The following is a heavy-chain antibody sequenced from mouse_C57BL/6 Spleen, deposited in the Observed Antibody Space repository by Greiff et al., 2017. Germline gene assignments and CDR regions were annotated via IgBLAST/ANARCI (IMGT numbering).Heavy chain of an antibody. CDR3: TGDYYGSSTAWFAY. V-gene: IGHV6-6*01. Sequence: EVQLVESGGGLVQPGGSMKLSCAASGFTFSDAWMDWVRQSPETGLEWVAEIRNKANNHATYYAESVKGRFTISRDDSKSSVYLQMNSLRAEDTGIYYCTGDYYGSSTAWFAYWGQGTLVTVSA. CDR2: IRNKANNHAT. CDR1: GFTFSDAW. J-gene: IGHJ3*01. D-gene: IGHD1-1*01.